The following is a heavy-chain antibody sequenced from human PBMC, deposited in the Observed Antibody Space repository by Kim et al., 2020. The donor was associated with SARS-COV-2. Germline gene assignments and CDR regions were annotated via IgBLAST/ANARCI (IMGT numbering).Heavy chain of an antibody. Sequence: GGSLRLSCAASGFTFSNAWMSWVRQAPGKGLEWVGRIKSKTDGGTTDYAAPVKGRFTISRDDSKNTLYLQMNSLKTEDTAVYYCTTVNVDIVATTTGDYWGQGTLVTVSS. CDR1: GFTFSNAW. CDR3: TTVNVDIVATTTGDY. J-gene: IGHJ4*02. D-gene: IGHD5-12*01. CDR2: IKSKTDGGTT. V-gene: IGHV3-15*01.